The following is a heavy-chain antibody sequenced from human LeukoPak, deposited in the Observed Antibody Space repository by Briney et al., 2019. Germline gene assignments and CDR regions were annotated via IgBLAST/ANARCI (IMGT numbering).Heavy chain of an antibody. CDR2: INHSGST. Sequence: PSETLSLTCAVYGGSFSGYYWSWIRQPPGKGLEWIGEINHSGSTNYNPSLKSRVTISVDTSKNQFSLRLSSVTAADTAVYYCARVGFDWLPHYYYYYYMDVWGKGTTVTVSS. J-gene: IGHJ6*03. V-gene: IGHV4-34*01. CDR1: GGSFSGYY. D-gene: IGHD3-9*01. CDR3: ARVGFDWLPHYYYYYYMDV.